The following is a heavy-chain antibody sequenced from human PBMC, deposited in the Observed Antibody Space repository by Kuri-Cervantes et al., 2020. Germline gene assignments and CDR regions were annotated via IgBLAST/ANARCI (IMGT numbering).Heavy chain of an antibody. V-gene: IGHV4-31*03. CDR3: ARDRPTIFGVAHFDC. CDR2: IYYSGST. Sequence: LRLSCTVSGGSISSGGYYWSWIRQHPGKGLEWIGYIYYSGSTYYNPSLKSRVTISVDTSKNQFSLKLSSVTAADTAVYYCARDRPTIFGVAHFDCWGQGTLVTVFS. D-gene: IGHD3-3*01. J-gene: IGHJ4*02. CDR1: GGSISSGGYY.